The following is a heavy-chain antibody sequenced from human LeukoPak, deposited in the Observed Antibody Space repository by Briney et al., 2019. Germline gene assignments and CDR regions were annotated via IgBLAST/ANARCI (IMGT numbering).Heavy chain of an antibody. D-gene: IGHD6-13*01. CDR1: GGSFSGYY. Sequence: SETLSLTCAVYGGSFSGYYWSWIRQPPGKGLEWIGEINHSGSTNYNPSLKSRVTIAVDKSKNQFSLKLRSVTAADTAVYYCARLGGSSWANWFDPWGQGTLVTVSS. CDR3: ARLGGSSWANWFDP. J-gene: IGHJ5*02. V-gene: IGHV4-34*01. CDR2: INHSGST.